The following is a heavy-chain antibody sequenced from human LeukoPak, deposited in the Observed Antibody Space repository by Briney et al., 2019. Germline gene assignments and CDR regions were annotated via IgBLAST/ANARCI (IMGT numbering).Heavy chain of an antibody. Sequence: ASVKVSCKCSGYTFVGYFIHWVRQAPGRGLEWMGYINPHSGDTTYAQRFQGRVSMTSDKSINTGYMELSSLTMDDTAVYFCATAPHSSGWFDDYYGLDVWGQGTTVTVTS. CDR1: GYTFVGYF. CDR2: INPHSGDT. D-gene: IGHD6-19*01. V-gene: IGHV1-2*02. J-gene: IGHJ6*02. CDR3: ATAPHSSGWFDDYYGLDV.